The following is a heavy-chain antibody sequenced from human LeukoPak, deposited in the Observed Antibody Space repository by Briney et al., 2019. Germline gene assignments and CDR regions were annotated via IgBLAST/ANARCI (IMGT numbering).Heavy chain of an antibody. J-gene: IGHJ4*02. D-gene: IGHD1-26*01. Sequence: GASVKVSCKASGGTFSSYAISWVRQAPGQGLEWMGGFIPIFGTANYAQKFQGRVTITADESTSTAYMELSSLRSEDTAVYYCANSAGTSGSYAPFDYWGQGTLVTVSS. CDR2: FIPIFGTA. V-gene: IGHV1-69*01. CDR3: ANSAGTSGSYAPFDY. CDR1: GGTFSSYA.